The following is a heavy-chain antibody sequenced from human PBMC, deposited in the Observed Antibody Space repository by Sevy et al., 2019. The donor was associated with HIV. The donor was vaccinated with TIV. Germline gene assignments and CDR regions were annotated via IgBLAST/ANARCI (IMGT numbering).Heavy chain of an antibody. CDR2: IIAISGTT. J-gene: IGHJ5*02. CDR3: ARDRDRGYFDP. V-gene: IGHV1-69*13. Sequence: ASVKVSCKTSGGTFSGYSISWLRQAPGQGLEWMGGIIAISGTTNYLQRFQGRITITADVSTRTVYMELRSLRIADTAIYFCARDRDRGYFDPWGQGTLVTVSS. CDR1: GGTFSGYS. D-gene: IGHD6-13*01.